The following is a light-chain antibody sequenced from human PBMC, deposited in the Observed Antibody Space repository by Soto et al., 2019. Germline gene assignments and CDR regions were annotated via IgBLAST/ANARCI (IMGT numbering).Light chain of an antibody. CDR3: SSYTSSSLVV. CDR1: SSDVGGYNY. Sequence: QSVLTQPASVSGSPGQSITISCTGTSSDVGGYNYVSWYQQYPGKAPRLMIYEVSNRPSGVSNRFSGSKSGNTASLTISGLQAEDEADYYCSSYTSSSLVVFGGGTKLTVL. CDR2: EVS. J-gene: IGLJ2*01. V-gene: IGLV2-14*01.